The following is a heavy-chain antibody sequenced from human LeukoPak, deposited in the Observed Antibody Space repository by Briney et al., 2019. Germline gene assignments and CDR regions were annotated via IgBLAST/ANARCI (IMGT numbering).Heavy chain of an antibody. J-gene: IGHJ4*02. V-gene: IGHV1-2*02. D-gene: IGHD3-22*01. CDR1: GYTFTGYY. CDR3: ARDRADYYDSSGYCV. CDR2: INPNSGGT. Sequence: ASVKVSCKASGYTFTGYYMRWVRQAPGQGLEWMGWINPNSGGTNYAQKFQGRVTMTRDTSTSTAYMELSRLRSDDTAVYYCARDRADYYDSSGYCVWGQGTLVSVSS.